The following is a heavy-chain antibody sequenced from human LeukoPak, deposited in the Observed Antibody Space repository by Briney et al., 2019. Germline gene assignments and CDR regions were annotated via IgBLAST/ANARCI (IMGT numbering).Heavy chain of an antibody. D-gene: IGHD3-10*01. CDR2: IKQDGSEK. Sequence: GGSLRLSCAASGFTFSSYWMSWVRQAPGKGLEWVANIKQDGSEKYYVDSVKGRFTISRDNAKNSLYPQMNSLRAEDTAVYYCARDEFGQGLWFGVFSGFDYWGQGTLVTVSS. J-gene: IGHJ4*02. CDR3: ARDEFGQGLWFGVFSGFDY. V-gene: IGHV3-7*01. CDR1: GFTFSSYW.